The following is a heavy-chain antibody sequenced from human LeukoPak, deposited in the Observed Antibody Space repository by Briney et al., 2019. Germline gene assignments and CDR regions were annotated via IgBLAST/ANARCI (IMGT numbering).Heavy chain of an antibody. CDR3: AKRLGYYDSSEGYFDY. CDR1: GFTFSSYA. V-gene: IGHV3-23*01. Sequence: GSLRLSCAASGFTFSSYAMSWVRQAPGKGLEWVSAISGSGGSTYYADSVKGRFTISRDNSKNTLYLQMNSLRAEDTAVYYCAKRLGYYDSSEGYFDYWGQGTLVTVSS. J-gene: IGHJ4*02. CDR2: ISGSGGST. D-gene: IGHD3-22*01.